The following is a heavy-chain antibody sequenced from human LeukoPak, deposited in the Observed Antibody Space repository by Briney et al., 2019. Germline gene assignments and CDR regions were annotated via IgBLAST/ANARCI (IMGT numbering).Heavy chain of an antibody. V-gene: IGHV3-23*01. CDR3: AKNTVRSGYYFDY. Sequence: HPGGSLRLSGAASGFAFNSYAMSWDRQAPGKGLEWVSAISASATNTYYADSVKGRFTISRDNSKNTLYLQLSSLTAEDTALYFCAKNTVRSGYYFDYWGQGTLVTVSS. D-gene: IGHD3-22*01. CDR2: ISASATNT. CDR1: GFAFNSYA. J-gene: IGHJ4*02.